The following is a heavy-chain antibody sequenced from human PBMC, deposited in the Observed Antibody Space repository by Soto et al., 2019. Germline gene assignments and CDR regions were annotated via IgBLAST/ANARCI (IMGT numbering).Heavy chain of an antibody. Sequence: QVQLVESGGGVVQPGRSLRLSCAASGFTFSSYGMHWVRQAPGKGLEWVAVIWYDGSNKYYADSVKGRFTISRDNSKNTLYLQMNSLRAEDTAVYYCARDPGSEVTAPYYWGHGTLVTVSS. J-gene: IGHJ4*01. V-gene: IGHV3-33*01. CDR3: ARDPGSEVTAPYY. CDR1: GFTFSSYG. CDR2: IWYDGSNK. D-gene: IGHD2-21*02.